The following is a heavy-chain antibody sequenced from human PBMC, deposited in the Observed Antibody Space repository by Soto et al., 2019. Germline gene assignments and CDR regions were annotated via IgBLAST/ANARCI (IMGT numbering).Heavy chain of an antibody. J-gene: IGHJ4*02. Sequence: EVQLVEAGGGLVKSGESLRLSCVASGFTFSDAWMSWVRQAPGKGLEWGGRIKSKTAGGTTDYAASVTGRFTVSRDESKETLYLNMNSLTTEDTGVYYCRRALDCRGSSCIDYWVQGNLVTVSS. V-gene: IGHV3-15*01. D-gene: IGHD2-2*01. CDR3: RRALDCRGSSCIDY. CDR2: IKSKTAGGTT. CDR1: GFTFSDAW.